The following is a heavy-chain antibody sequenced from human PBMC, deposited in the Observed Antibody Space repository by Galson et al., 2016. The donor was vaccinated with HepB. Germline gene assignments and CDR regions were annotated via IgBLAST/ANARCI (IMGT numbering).Heavy chain of an antibody. CDR2: IDWDDDK. CDR1: GFSLDTSGMS. V-gene: IGHV2-70*13. CDR3: ARIHDPIGDPAPYGIDV. Sequence: PALVKPTQTLTLTCTFSGFSLDTSGMSLTWIRQPPGKALEWLALIDWDDDKYYNPSLKARLSISKDTSENQVVLTMTNMDPLDTGTYYCARIHDPIGDPAPYGIDVWGRGTTVTVSS. J-gene: IGHJ6*02. D-gene: IGHD3-16*01.